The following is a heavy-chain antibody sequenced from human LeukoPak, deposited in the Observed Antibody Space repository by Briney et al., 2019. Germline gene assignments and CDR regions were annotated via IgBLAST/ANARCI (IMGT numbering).Heavy chain of an antibody. D-gene: IGHD4-11*01. CDR1: GGSISSYY. J-gene: IGHJ4*02. CDR2: IYYSGST. CDR3: ARVPTVTPFDY. Sequence: SETLSLTCTVSGGSISSYYWSWIRQPPGKGLEWIGYIYYSGSTNYNPSLKSRVTISVDTSKNQFSLKLSSVTAADTAVYYCARVPTVTPFDYWGQGTLVTVFS. V-gene: IGHV4-59*01.